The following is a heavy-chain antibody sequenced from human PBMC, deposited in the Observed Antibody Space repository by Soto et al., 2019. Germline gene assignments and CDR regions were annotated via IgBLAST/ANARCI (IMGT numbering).Heavy chain of an antibody. D-gene: IGHD2-15*01. CDR3: ARDAVCSGGSCWEWYFDL. V-gene: IGHV3-21*01. CDR1: GFTFTNYQ. J-gene: IGHJ2*01. CDR2: ISTNTNYI. Sequence: EVQLVESGGGLVKPGGSLRLSCAASGFTFTNYQMNWVRQAPGKGLEWVSCISTNTNYIDYADSVKRRFTISRDNSKKSLNLQMNNLRAEDTGVYYCARDAVCSGGSCWEWYFDLWGRGTLVTVSS.